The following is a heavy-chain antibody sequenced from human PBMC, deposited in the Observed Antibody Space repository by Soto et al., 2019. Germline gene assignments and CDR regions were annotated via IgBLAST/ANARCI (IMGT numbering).Heavy chain of an antibody. D-gene: IGHD2-21*02. V-gene: IGHV4-59*08. Sequence: TLSLTCPITSSSIHSYYWSWISEPPRKGLEWIGYIYYSGSTNYNPSLKSRVTISVDTSKNQFSLKLSSVAAADTAVYYCARQGRLTLYCGGDCNDAFDIWGQGTMVT. CDR3: ARQGRLTLYCGGDCNDAFDI. J-gene: IGHJ3*02. CDR2: IYYSGST. CDR1: SSSIHSYY.